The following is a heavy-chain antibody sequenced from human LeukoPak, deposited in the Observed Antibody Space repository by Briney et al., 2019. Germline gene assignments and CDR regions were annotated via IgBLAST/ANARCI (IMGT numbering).Heavy chain of an antibody. J-gene: IGHJ5*02. CDR1: GGSISSYY. V-gene: IGHV4-4*07. D-gene: IGHD6-19*01. Sequence: SETLSLTCTVSGGSISSYYWSWIRQPAGKGREWIGRIYTSGSTNYNPSLKSRVTMSVDTSKNQFSLKLSSVTAADTAVYYCVKDGNIAVAGTAWFDPWGQGTLVTVSS. CDR2: IYTSGST. CDR3: VKDGNIAVAGTAWFDP.